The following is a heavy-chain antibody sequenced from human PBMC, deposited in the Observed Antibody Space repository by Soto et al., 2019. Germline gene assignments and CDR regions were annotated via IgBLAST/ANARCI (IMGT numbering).Heavy chain of an antibody. V-gene: IGHV3-21*01. CDR3: ARVGGQLVPGFDY. J-gene: IGHJ4*02. D-gene: IGHD6-6*01. Sequence: EVQLVESGGGLVKPGGSLRLSCAASGFTFSSYSMNWVRQAPGKGLEWVSSISSSSSYIYYADSVKGRFTISRDNAKNSLYLKMNSLIAEDTAVYYCARVGGQLVPGFDYWGQGTLVTVSS. CDR1: GFTFSSYS. CDR2: ISSSSSYI.